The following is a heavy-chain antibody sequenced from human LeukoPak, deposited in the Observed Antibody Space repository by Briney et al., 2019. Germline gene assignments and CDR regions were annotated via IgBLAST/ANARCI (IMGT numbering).Heavy chain of an antibody. D-gene: IGHD3-10*01. CDR3: AKDGTYYGSGSHIDY. CDR2: ISSSGSTI. V-gene: IGHV3-48*03. Sequence: GGSLRLSCAASGFTFSSYEMNWVRQAPGKGLEWVSYISSSGSTIYYADSVKGRFTISRDNAKNSLYLQMNSLRAEDTAVYYCAKDGTYYGSGSHIDYWGQETLVTVSS. J-gene: IGHJ4*02. CDR1: GFTFSSYE.